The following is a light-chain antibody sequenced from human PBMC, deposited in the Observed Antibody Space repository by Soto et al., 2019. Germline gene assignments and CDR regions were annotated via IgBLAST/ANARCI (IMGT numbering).Light chain of an antibody. V-gene: IGKV3-20*01. J-gene: IGKJ1*01. CDR1: QSVHSRY. CDR2: SAS. CDR3: QQFDDSQWT. Sequence: EIVLTQSPATLSLSPGERATLSCRASQSVHSRYLSWYQQTVGQAPRLLIYSASTRATGIPDRFSGSGSGTDFTLTITRLEPEDFAVYYCQQFDDSQWTFGQGTKVEIK.